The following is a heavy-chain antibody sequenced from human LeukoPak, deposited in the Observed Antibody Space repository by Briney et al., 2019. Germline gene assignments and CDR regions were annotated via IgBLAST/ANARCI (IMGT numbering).Heavy chain of an antibody. CDR3: AKDKTGSQPKDIVVVAAATRGAFDI. Sequence: PGRSLRLSCAASGFTFDDYAMHWVRQAPGKGLEWVSGISWNSGSIGYADSVKGRFTISRDNAKNSLYLQMNSLRVEDTAFYYCAKDKTGSQPKDIVVVAAATRGAFDIWGQGTMVTVSS. D-gene: IGHD2-2*01. V-gene: IGHV3-9*01. J-gene: IGHJ3*02. CDR2: ISWNSGSI. CDR1: GFTFDDYA.